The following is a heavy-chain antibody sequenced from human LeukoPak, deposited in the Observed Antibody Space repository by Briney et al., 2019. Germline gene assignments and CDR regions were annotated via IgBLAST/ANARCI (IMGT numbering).Heavy chain of an antibody. V-gene: IGHV4-34*01. D-gene: IGHD3-9*01. CDR3: ARGTLRYFDWSPGGWFDP. Sequence: SETLSLTCAVYGGSFSGYYWSWIRQPPGKGLEWIGEINHSGSTNYNPSHKSRVTISVDTSKNQFSLKLSSVTAADTAVYYCARGTLRYFDWSPGGWFDPWGQGTLVTVSS. J-gene: IGHJ5*02. CDR1: GGSFSGYY. CDR2: INHSGST.